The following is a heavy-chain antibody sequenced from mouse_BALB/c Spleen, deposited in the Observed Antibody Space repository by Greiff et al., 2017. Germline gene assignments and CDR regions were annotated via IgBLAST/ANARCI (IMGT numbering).Heavy chain of an antibody. J-gene: IGHJ4*01. CDR1: RDSITSGY. D-gene: IGHD2-2*01. Sequence: EVQLQQSGPSLVKPSQTLSLTCSVTRDSITSGYWNWIRKFPGNKLEYMGYISYSGSTYYNPSLKSRISITRDTSKNQYYLQLNSVTTEDTATYYCARFYGYSTGYYAMDYWGQGTSVTVSS. V-gene: IGHV3-8*02. CDR2: ISYSGST. CDR3: ARFYGYSTGYYAMDY.